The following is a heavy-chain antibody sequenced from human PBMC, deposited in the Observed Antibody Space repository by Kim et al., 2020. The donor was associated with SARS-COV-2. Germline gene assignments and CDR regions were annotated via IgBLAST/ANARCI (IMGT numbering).Heavy chain of an antibody. CDR3: ARAYCSGGSCWDWYFDL. CDR1: GGSISSYY. D-gene: IGHD2-15*01. CDR2: IYYSGST. Sequence: SETLSLTCTVSGGSISSYYWSWIRQPPGKGLEWIGYIYYSGSTNYNPSLKSRVTISVDTSKNQFSLKLSSVTAADTAVYYCARAYCSGGSCWDWYFDLWGRGTLVTVSS. V-gene: IGHV4-59*01. J-gene: IGHJ2*01.